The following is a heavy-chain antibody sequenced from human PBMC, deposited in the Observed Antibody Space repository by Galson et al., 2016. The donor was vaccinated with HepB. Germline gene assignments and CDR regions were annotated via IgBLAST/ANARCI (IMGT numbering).Heavy chain of an antibody. V-gene: IGHV3-73*01. CDR1: GFSFSDSA. D-gene: IGHD6-13*01. Sequence: SLRLSCAASGFSFSDSAIHWVRLASGKGLEWVGRIKSKVDSYATAYAASVTGRFIVSRDDSKNTAYLHMNSLKTEDTAVYYCTRHQSTSTWYAFDYWGQGTLVTVSS. CDR2: IKSKVDSYAT. J-gene: IGHJ4*02. CDR3: TRHQSTSTWYAFDY.